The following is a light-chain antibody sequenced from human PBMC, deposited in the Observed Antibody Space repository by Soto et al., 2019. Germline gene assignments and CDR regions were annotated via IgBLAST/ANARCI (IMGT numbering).Light chain of an antibody. V-gene: IGLV2-11*01. CDR3: CSSAGGFTWV. CDR1: SSDV. J-gene: IGLJ3*02. Sequence: QSALTQPRSVSGSPGQSVTISCTGTSSDVVSWYQQHPGKAPKLIIYYVSQRPSGVPDRFSGSMSGNTASLTISGLQAEDEADYYCCSSAGGFTWVFGGGTKLTVL. CDR2: YVS.